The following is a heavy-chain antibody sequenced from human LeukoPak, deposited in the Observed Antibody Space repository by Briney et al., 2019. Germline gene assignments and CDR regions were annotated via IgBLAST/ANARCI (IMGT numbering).Heavy chain of an antibody. D-gene: IGHD6-19*01. Sequence: GGSLILSCAASGFTFSSYGMHWVRQAPGKGLEWVAVIWYDGSNKYYADSVKGRFTISRDNSKNTLYLQMNSLRAEDTAVYYCAREGRIDSGWPEYFQHWGQGTLVTVSS. V-gene: IGHV3-33*01. CDR2: IWYDGSNK. CDR3: AREGRIDSGWPEYFQH. J-gene: IGHJ1*01. CDR1: GFTFSSYG.